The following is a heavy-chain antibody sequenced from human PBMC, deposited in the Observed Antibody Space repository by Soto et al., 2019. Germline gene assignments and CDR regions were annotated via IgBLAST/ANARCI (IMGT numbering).Heavy chain of an antibody. V-gene: IGHV1-69*13. Sequence: GASVKVSCKASGGTFSSYAISWVRQAPGQGLEWMGGIIPIFGTANYAQKFQGRVTITADESTSTAYMELSSLRSEDTAVYYCARAAQFNYGGNSGFDYWGQGTLVTVSS. CDR1: GGTFSSYA. D-gene: IGHD4-17*01. J-gene: IGHJ4*02. CDR2: IIPIFGTA. CDR3: ARAAQFNYGGNSGFDY.